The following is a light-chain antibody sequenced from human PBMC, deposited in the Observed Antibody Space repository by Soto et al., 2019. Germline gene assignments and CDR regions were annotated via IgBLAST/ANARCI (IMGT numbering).Light chain of an antibody. J-gene: IGKJ2*01. CDR3: QQSLGIPYT. CDR1: QNISSW. V-gene: IGKV1-39*01. Sequence: DIQMTQSPSTLSASVGDRVTIACRASQNISSWLAWYQQKPGKAPKLLIYAASTLQSGVPSRFSGSGSGTDFTLTISSLQPEDFATYYCQQSLGIPYTFGQGTRLEIK. CDR2: AAS.